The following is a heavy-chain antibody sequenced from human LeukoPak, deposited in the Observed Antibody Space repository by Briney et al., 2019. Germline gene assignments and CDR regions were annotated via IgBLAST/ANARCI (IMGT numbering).Heavy chain of an antibody. CDR1: GGSFSGYY. J-gene: IGHJ5*02. Sequence: SETLSLTCAVYGGSFSGYYWSWIRQPPGKGLEWIGEINHSGSTNYNPSLKSRVTISVDTSKNQFSLKLSSVTAEDTAVYYCAREGVAADLGRFDPWGQGTLVTVSS. CDR2: INHSGST. CDR3: AREGVAADLGRFDP. V-gene: IGHV4-34*01. D-gene: IGHD6-13*01.